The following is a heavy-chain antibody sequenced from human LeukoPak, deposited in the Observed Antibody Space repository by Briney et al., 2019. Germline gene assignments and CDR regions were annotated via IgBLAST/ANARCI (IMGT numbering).Heavy chain of an antibody. Sequence: SETLSLTCAVYGGSFSGYYWSWIRQPPGKGLEWIGEINHSGSTNYNPSLKSRVTISVDTSKNQFSLKLSSVTAADTAVYYCAREGDYYGSGSYQSGWFDPWGQGTLVTVSS. V-gene: IGHV4-34*01. D-gene: IGHD3-10*01. CDR1: GGSFSGYY. CDR2: INHSGST. CDR3: AREGDYYGSGSYQSGWFDP. J-gene: IGHJ5*02.